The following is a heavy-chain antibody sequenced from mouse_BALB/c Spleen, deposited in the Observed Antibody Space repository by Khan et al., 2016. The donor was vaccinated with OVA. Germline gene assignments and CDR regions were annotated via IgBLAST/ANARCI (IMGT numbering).Heavy chain of an antibody. J-gene: IGHJ3*01. CDR3: ARESVDY. CDR2: IDPFNGGN. V-gene: IGHV1-34*01. D-gene: IGHD6-2*01. CDR1: GYSFTTYY. Sequence: VQLKQSGPELMKPGASVKISCKASGYSFTTYYMHWVKQSHGKSLEWIGYIDPFNGGNDYNQTFKGKATLTVDKSSSTAYMHLSSLTSEDSAVXCCARESVDYWGQGTLVTVSA.